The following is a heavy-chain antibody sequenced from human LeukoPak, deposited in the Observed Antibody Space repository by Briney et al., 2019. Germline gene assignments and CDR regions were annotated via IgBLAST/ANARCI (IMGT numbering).Heavy chain of an antibody. CDR1: GFTFSSYS. D-gene: IGHD3-22*01. Sequence: PGGSLRLSCAASGFTFSSYSMNWVRQAPGKGLEWVSSISSSSSYIYYADSVKGRFTISRDNAKNSLYLQMNSLRAEDTAVYYCARHDYDSSGYHDYWGQGTLVTVPS. CDR3: ARHDYDSSGYHDY. J-gene: IGHJ4*02. CDR2: ISSSSSYI. V-gene: IGHV3-21*01.